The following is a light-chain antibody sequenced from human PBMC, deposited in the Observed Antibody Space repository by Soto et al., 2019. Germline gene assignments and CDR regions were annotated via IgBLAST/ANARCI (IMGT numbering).Light chain of an antibody. CDR3: LPDYNYPFT. J-gene: IGKJ2*01. Sequence: AIQMTQSPSSLSASVGDRVTITCRASQDIRKDLAWYQQKPGKAPQILIYGASTLQTGVASRFSGSGSATDLTLTISSLQPEDSAAYYCLPDYNYPFTFGQGTKVDI. CDR1: QDIRKD. CDR2: GAS. V-gene: IGKV1-6*01.